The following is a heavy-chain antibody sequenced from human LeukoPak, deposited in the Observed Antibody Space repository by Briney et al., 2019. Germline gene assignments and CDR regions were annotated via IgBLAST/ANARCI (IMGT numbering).Heavy chain of an antibody. D-gene: IGHD3-10*01. J-gene: IGHJ4*02. V-gene: IGHV4-34*01. CDR3: ARGTYYSGSGSPHYFDY. CDR2: INHSGST. Sequence: SETLSLTCAVYGGSFSGYYWSWIRQPPAKGLEWIGEINHSGSTNYNPSLKSRVTISGDTSKNQFSLKLSSVTAADTAVYYCARGTYYSGSGSPHYFDYWGQGTLVTVSS. CDR1: GGSFSGYY.